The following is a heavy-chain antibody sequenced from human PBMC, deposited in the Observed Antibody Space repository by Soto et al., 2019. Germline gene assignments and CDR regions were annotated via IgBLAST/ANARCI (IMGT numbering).Heavy chain of an antibody. J-gene: IGHJ6*04. V-gene: IGHV1-2*04. Sequence: QVQLVQSGAEVKKPGASVKVSCKASGYTFTGYYMHWVRQAPGQGLEWMGWINPNSGGTNYAQKFQGWVTMTRDTSISLAYMVLSRLRADDTAVYYSARGVRGYSYGYFGGEGMDVWGKGTTVTVSS. CDR3: ARGVRGYSYGYFGGEGMDV. CDR2: INPNSGGT. CDR1: GYTFTGYY. D-gene: IGHD5-18*01.